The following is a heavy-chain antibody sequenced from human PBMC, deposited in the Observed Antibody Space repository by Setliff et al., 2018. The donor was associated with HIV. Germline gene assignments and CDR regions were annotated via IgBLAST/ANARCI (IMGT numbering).Heavy chain of an antibody. CDR2: MNPDSGIT. D-gene: IGHD2-15*01. Sequence: GASVKVSCKASGYTSTSYDINWVRQATGQGLEWMGWMNPDSGITGSAQNFQGRLTITWNTSISTAYMELGSLGFDDTAVYFCARTRSGGSSVYYYYYMDVWGQGTAVTVSS. CDR1: GYTSTSYD. V-gene: IGHV1-8*01. J-gene: IGHJ6*03. CDR3: ARTRSGGSSVYYYYYMDV.